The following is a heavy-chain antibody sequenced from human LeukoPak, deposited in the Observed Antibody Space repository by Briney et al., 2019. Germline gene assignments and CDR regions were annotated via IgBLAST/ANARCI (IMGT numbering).Heavy chain of an antibody. V-gene: IGHV3-23*01. D-gene: IGHD6-6*01. J-gene: IGHJ4*02. CDR1: GFTFRSHD. Sequence: PGGSLRLSCAASGFTFRSHDMSWVRQAPGKGLEWVSGISGSGGSTYYADSVKGRFTISRDNSKNTLYLQMNSLRAEDTAVYYCAKDVAARPRYYFDYWGQGTLVTVSS. CDR2: ISGSGGST. CDR3: AKDVAARPRYYFDY.